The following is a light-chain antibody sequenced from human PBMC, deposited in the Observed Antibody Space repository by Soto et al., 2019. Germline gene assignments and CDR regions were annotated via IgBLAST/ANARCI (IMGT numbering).Light chain of an antibody. CDR2: GAS. CDR1: QSVAGSY. V-gene: IGKV3-20*01. Sequence: EIMLTQSPVTLSLSPGEGATLSCRASQSVAGSYLAWYQQKPGRTPRLLIYGASSRATGIPDRFSGSGSGTEFTLSINRLEPEDFAVYYCQQYGDSPRTFGQGTKVEIK. CDR3: QQYGDSPRT. J-gene: IGKJ1*01.